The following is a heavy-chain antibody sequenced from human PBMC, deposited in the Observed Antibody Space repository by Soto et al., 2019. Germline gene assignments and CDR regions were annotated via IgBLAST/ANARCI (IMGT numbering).Heavy chain of an antibody. CDR2: INHRGST. Sequence: QVQLQQWGAGLLKPSETLSLTCAVYGGSFSGYYWSWIRQPPGKGLEWIGEINHRGSTNYNPSLKRRVTISVDTSKNQCSLKLSSVTAADTAVYYCARGSQYCSSTSCYGWFDPWGQGTLVTVSS. CDR1: GGSFSGYY. V-gene: IGHV4-34*01. D-gene: IGHD2-2*01. J-gene: IGHJ5*02. CDR3: ARGSQYCSSTSCYGWFDP.